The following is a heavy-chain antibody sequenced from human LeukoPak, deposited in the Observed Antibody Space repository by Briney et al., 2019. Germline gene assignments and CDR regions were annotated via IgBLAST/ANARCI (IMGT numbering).Heavy chain of an antibody. V-gene: IGHV3-72*01. J-gene: IGHJ4*02. D-gene: IGHD1-26*01. CDR3: ASIRGTFGY. CDR2: TRNKANSYIT. CDR1: GFTFSDHF. Sequence: AGGSLTLSCAASGFTFSDHFLDWVRQAPGKGLEWVGRTRNKANSYITEYAASVKGRFTISRDDSKNSLYLQMSSLKTDDTAMYYCASIRGTFGYWGQGTLVTVSS.